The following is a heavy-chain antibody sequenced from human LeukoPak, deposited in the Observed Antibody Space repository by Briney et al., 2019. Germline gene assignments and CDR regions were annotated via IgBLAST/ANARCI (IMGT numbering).Heavy chain of an antibody. J-gene: IGHJ5*02. D-gene: IGHD3-3*01. CDR2: ISGSGGST. CDR3: ARDLELITIFGVVISRFDP. V-gene: IGHV3-23*01. CDR1: GFTFSSYG. Sequence: GGTLRLSCAASGFTFSSYGMSWVRQAPGKGLEWVSAISGSGGSTYYADSVKGRFTISRDNAKNSLYLQMNSLRAEDTAVYYCARDLELITIFGVVISRFDPWGQGTLVTVSS.